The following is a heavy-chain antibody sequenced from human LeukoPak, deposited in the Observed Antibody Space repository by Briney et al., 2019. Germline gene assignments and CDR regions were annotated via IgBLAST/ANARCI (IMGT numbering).Heavy chain of an antibody. Sequence: KPSETLSLTCAVYGGSFSGYYWSWIRQPPGKGLEWIGGINHSGSTNYNPSLKSRVTISVDTSKNQFSLKLSSVTAADTAVYYCARKASGHDYSWFDPWGQGTLVTVSS. CDR3: ARKASGHDYSWFDP. V-gene: IGHV4-34*01. J-gene: IGHJ5*02. D-gene: IGHD5-12*01. CDR1: GGSFSGYY. CDR2: INHSGST.